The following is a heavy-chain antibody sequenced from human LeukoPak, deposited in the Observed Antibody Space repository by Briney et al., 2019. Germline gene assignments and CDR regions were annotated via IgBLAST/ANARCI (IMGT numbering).Heavy chain of an antibody. V-gene: IGHV3-48*03. CDR2: ISSSGSTI. CDR1: GFTFSSYE. D-gene: IGHD2-2*02. Sequence: GGSLRLSCAASGFTFSSYEMNWVRQAPGKGLEWVSYISSSGSTIYYADSVKGRFTISRDNAKNSLYLQMNSLRAEDTALYYCARRDIVVVPAAIFGAFDIWGQGTTVTVSS. J-gene: IGHJ3*02. CDR3: ARRDIVVVPAAIFGAFDI.